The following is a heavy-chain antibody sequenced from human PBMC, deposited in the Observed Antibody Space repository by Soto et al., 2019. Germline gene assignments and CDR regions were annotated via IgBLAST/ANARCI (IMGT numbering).Heavy chain of an antibody. Sequence: EVQLLESGGGLVQPGGSLRLSCAASGFTFSSYAMSWVRQAPGKGLEWVPGISGSGGTTYYADSVKGRFTISRDNSKNTLYLQMSSLRAEDTAVYYCAKDRPGPDLFDYWGQGTLVTVSS. D-gene: IGHD3-10*01. J-gene: IGHJ4*02. CDR3: AKDRPGPDLFDY. CDR2: ISGSGGTT. CDR1: GFTFSSYA. V-gene: IGHV3-23*01.